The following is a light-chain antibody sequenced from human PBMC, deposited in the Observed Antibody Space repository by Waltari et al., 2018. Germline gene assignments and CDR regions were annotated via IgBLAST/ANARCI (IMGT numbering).Light chain of an antibody. CDR3: GTWDSSLSAVV. V-gene: IGLV1-51*01. Sequence: QSVLTQPPSVSAAPGQQVTISSSGSSSNLGNNYVSWYQQLPGTAPKLLIYDNNKRPSGIPDRFSGSKSGTSATLGITGLQTGDEADYYCGTWDSSLSAVVFGGGTKLTVL. CDR2: DNN. CDR1: SSNLGNNY. J-gene: IGLJ2*01.